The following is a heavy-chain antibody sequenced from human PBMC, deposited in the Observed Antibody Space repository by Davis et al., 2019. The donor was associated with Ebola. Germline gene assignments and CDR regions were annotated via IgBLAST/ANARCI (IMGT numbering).Heavy chain of an antibody. CDR1: GFTFSSYA. V-gene: IGHV3-23*01. Sequence: GESLKISCAASGFTFSSYAMSWVRQAPGKELEWVSAISGSGGSTYYADSVKGRFTISRDNSKNTLYLQMNSLRAEDTAVYYCAKVPIVVVPAEETYYFDYWGQGTLVTVSS. D-gene: IGHD2-2*01. J-gene: IGHJ4*02. CDR2: ISGSGGST. CDR3: AKVPIVVVPAEETYYFDY.